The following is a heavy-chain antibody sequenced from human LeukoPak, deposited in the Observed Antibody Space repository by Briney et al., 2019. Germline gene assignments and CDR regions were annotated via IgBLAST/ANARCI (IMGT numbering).Heavy chain of an antibody. Sequence: GASVKVSCKASGYSFTGYGINWVSQAPGQGLEWMGWISNDNGITNYAQQFQGRVTMDTETYTSTAYMELRSLRSDDTAEYYCARGGFDYYGSGRAFDFWGQGTLVTVSS. CDR3: ARGGFDYYGSGRAFDF. J-gene: IGHJ4*02. CDR2: ISNDNGIT. D-gene: IGHD3-10*01. CDR1: GYSFTGYG. V-gene: IGHV1-18*01.